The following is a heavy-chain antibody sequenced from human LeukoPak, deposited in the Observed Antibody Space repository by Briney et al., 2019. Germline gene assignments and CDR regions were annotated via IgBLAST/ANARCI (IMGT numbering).Heavy chain of an antibody. V-gene: IGHV5-10-1*01. CDR3: ATHRGSRSSSSFDY. CDR1: GYSFTSYW. D-gene: IGHD6-13*01. J-gene: IGHJ4*02. Sequence: GESLRISCKGSGYSFTSYWISWVRQMPGKGLEWMERIDPSDSYTNYSPSFQGHVTISADKSISTAYLQWSSLKASDTAMYYCATHRGSRSSSSFDYWGQGTLVTVSS. CDR2: IDPSDSYT.